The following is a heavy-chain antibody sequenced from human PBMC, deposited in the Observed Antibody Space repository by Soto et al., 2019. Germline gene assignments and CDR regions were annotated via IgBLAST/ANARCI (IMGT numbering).Heavy chain of an antibody. V-gene: IGHV1-18*01. D-gene: IGHD6-6*01. CDR1: GYTFTSYG. CDR3: ARGRSKPLGDVNYYYYGMDV. J-gene: IGHJ6*02. CDR2: ISAYNGNT. Sequence: QVQLVQSGAEVKKPGASVKVSCKASGYTFTSYGISWVRQAPGQGLEWMGWISAYNGNTNYAQKLQGRVTMTTDTSSSTAYMELRSLRSDDTAVYYCARGRSKPLGDVNYYYYGMDVWGQGTTVTVSS.